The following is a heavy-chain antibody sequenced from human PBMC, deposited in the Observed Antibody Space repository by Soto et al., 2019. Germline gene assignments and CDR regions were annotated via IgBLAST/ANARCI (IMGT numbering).Heavy chain of an antibody. V-gene: IGHV2-5*02. D-gene: IGHD2-21*02. CDR1: GLSLSTIGEG. J-gene: IGHJ6*02. CDR2: IYWDDDK. Sequence: QITLKESGPTLVKPTQTLTLTCTFSGLSLSTIGEGVGWIRQPPGKALEWLALIYWDDDKRYSPSLKSRLTITKDTSKNQVVLTMTNMDPVDTATYYCVQSRCGGDCLQSYSSHSYYGLDVWGQGTTVTVPS. CDR3: VQSRCGGDCLQSYSSHSYYGLDV.